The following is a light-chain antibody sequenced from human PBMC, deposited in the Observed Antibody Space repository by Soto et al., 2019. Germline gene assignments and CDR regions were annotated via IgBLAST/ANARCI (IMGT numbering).Light chain of an antibody. CDR1: QPISDY. V-gene: IGKV1-39*01. CDR2: TAS. Sequence: DIQMTQSPSSLSASVGDRVTITCRTSQPISDYLNWYQQKPGKAPTXXIYTASNLQSGVPSRFSGSGSGTHFTLTISSLQPEDFATYYCQQHYNTPRTFGQGTKVDIK. J-gene: IGKJ1*01. CDR3: QQHYNTPRT.